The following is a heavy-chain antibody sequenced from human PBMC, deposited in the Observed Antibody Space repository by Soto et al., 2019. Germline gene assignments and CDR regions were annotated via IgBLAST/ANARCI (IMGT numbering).Heavy chain of an antibody. J-gene: IGHJ5*02. V-gene: IGHV1-8*01. CDR3: ARDEIYVLRYFDWFSKAWFDP. Sequence: SVKVSCKASGYTFTSYDINWVRQATGQGIEWMGWMNPNSGNTGYAQKFQGRVTMTRNTSISTAYMELSSLRSEETAVYYCARDEIYVLRYFDWFSKAWFDPWG. CDR2: MNPNSGNT. D-gene: IGHD3-9*01. CDR1: GYTFTSYD.